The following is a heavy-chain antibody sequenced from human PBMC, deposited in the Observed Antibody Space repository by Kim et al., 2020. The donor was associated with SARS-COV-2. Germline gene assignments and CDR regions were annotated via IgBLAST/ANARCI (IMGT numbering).Heavy chain of an antibody. CDR2: INHSGST. CDR1: GGSFSGYY. Sequence: SETLSLTCAVYGGSFSGYYWSWIRQPPGKGLEWIGEINHSGSTNYNPSLKSRVTISVDTSKNQFSLKLSSVTAADTAVYYCARRRRITYYYGSGSSRSAFDIWGQGTMVTVSS. J-gene: IGHJ3*02. CDR3: ARRRRITYYYGSGSSRSAFDI. D-gene: IGHD3-10*01. V-gene: IGHV4-34*01.